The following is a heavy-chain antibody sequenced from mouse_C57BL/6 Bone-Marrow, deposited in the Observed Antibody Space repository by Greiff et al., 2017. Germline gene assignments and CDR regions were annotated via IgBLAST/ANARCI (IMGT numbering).Heavy chain of an antibody. Sequence: VQLQQSGPELVKPGASVKLSCKASGYTFTSYDINWVKQRPGQGLEWIGWIYPRDGSTKYNEKFKGKATLTVDTSSSTAYMELHSLTSEDSAVYCCARLEFDGSGGDWYFDVWGTGTTVTVSS. CDR2: IYPRDGST. CDR3: ARLEFDGSGGDWYFDV. V-gene: IGHV1-85*01. J-gene: IGHJ1*03. D-gene: IGHD1-1*01. CDR1: GYTFTSYD.